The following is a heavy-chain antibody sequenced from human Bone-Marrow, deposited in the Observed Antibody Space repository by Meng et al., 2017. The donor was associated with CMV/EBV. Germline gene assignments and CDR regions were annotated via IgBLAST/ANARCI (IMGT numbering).Heavy chain of an antibody. CDR2: IYPRDSDT. CDR3: ARPQGYCTSTRCYTDSFDM. J-gene: IGHJ3*02. CDR1: GYSFSSYW. D-gene: IGHD2-2*02. V-gene: IGHV5-51*01. Sequence: GGSLRLSCKGSGYSFSSYWIGWVRQTPGKGLEWMGIIYPRDSDTRYSPSFQGQVTVSADKSISTAYLQWSSLKASDTAMYYCARPQGYCTSTRCYTDSFDMWGQGTMVTVSS.